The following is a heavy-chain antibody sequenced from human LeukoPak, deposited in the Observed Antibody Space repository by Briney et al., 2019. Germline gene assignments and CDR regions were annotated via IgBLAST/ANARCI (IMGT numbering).Heavy chain of an antibody. V-gene: IGHV4-59*01. J-gene: IGHJ6*02. CDR2: IYYSGST. CDR3: ARESGSYYGMDV. Sequence: SETLSLTCTVSGVSIRGYYWTWIRQPPGKGLEWIGYIYYSGSTNYNPSLKSRVTISVDTSKNQFSLKLSSVTAADTAVYYCARESGSYYGMDVWGQGTTVTVSS. CDR1: GVSIRGYY. D-gene: IGHD1-26*01.